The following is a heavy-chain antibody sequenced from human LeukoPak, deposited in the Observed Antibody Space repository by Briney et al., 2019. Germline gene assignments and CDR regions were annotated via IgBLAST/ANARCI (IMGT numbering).Heavy chain of an antibody. V-gene: IGHV3-53*01. D-gene: IGHD5-18*01. Sequence: GGSLRLSCAASGFTVSSNYMSWDRQAPGKGLEWVSVIYIGGSTYYADSLEGRFTISRDNSKNTLYLQINSLRAEDTAVYYCARTIVDTAIQVDAFDIWGQGTMVTVSS. CDR2: IYIGGST. CDR1: GFTVSSNY. CDR3: ARTIVDTAIQVDAFDI. J-gene: IGHJ3*02.